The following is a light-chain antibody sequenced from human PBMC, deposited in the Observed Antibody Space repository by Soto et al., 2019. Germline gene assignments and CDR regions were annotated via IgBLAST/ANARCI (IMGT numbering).Light chain of an antibody. CDR3: SSYRSSSSPVL. CDR2: DVS. CDR1: SSDVGDYNF. Sequence: QSALTQPASVSGSPGQSITISCTGTSSDVGDYNFVSWYQQHPGKAPKLMIYDVSKRPSGVSDRFSGSKSGNTASLTISGLQAEDEADYYCSSYRSSSSPVLFGGGTKLTVL. J-gene: IGLJ2*01. V-gene: IGLV2-14*01.